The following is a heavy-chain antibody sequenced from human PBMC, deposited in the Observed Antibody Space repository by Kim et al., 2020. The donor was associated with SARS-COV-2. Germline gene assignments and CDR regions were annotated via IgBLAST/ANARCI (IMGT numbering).Heavy chain of an antibody. CDR2: TYYRSRWYN. J-gene: IGHJ5*02. CDR3: ARDHSSGWYWFDP. Sequence: SQTLSLTCAISGDSVSSNGAAWNWIRQSPSRGLEWLGRTYYRSRWYNNYAVSVKSRITINPDTSNNQFSLQLNSVTPEDTAVYYCARDHSSGWYWFDPWGQGTLVTVSS. V-gene: IGHV6-1*01. D-gene: IGHD6-19*01. CDR1: GDSVSSNGAA.